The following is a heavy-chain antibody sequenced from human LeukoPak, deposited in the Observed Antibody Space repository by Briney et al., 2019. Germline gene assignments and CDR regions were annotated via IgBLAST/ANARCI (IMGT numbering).Heavy chain of an antibody. CDR2: IYYSGST. D-gene: IGHD6-13*01. CDR1: GGSISSYY. V-gene: IGHV4-59*01. CDR3: ARGRFGRSAAATTPYYFDY. J-gene: IGHJ4*02. Sequence: SETLSLTCTVSGGSISSYYWSWIRQPPGKGLEWIGYIYYSGSTNYNPSLKSRVTISVDTSKNQFSLKLSPVTAADTAVYYCARGRFGRSAAATTPYYFDYWGQGTLVTVSS.